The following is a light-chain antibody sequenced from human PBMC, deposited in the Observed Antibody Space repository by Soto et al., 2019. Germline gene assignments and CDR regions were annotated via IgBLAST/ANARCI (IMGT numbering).Light chain of an antibody. CDR2: GAS. Sequence: EIVMTQSPGTLSVSLGERVTLSWRASQSVMSNLAWYQQKPGQAPRLLIYGASTRATGVPVRFSGRGSGTEFTLTISSLQSEDIAVYSCHQYHDWPPWTFGQGTKVDI. J-gene: IGKJ1*01. CDR3: HQYHDWPPWT. CDR1: QSVMSN. V-gene: IGKV3-15*01.